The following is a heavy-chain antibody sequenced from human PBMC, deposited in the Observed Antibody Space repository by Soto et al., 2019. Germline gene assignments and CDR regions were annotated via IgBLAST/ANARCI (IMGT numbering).Heavy chain of an antibody. V-gene: IGHV4-31*03. CDR1: GGSISSGGYY. J-gene: IGHJ5*02. CDR3: ARGSITMVRGVKADNNWFDP. CDR2: IYYSGST. D-gene: IGHD3-10*01. Sequence: SETLSLTCTVSGGSISSGGYYWSWIRQHPGKGLEWIGYIYYSGSTYYNPSLKSRVTISVDTSKNQFSLKLSSVTAADTAVYYCARGSITMVRGVKADNNWFDPWGQGTLVTVSS.